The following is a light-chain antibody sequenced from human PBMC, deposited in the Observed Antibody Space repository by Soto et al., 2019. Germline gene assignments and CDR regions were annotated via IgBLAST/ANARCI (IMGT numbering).Light chain of an antibody. CDR1: QSVRSN. J-gene: IGKJ5*01. CDR2: AAS. CDR3: QQYNEWPPFT. V-gene: IGKV3-15*01. Sequence: EIVITQSVPTLSVQPGERATLSCRASQSVRSNLAWYQQKPGQAPRLVIYAASTRATGIPDRFSGSVSGTEFTLTISSLQSEDFAVYYCQQYNEWPPFTFGQGTRLEIK.